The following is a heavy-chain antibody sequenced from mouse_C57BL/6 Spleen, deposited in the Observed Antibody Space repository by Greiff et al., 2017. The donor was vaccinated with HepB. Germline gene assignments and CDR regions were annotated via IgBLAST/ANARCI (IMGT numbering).Heavy chain of an antibody. J-gene: IGHJ1*03. CDR3: ARPPPYYGSSDWYFDV. V-gene: IGHV5-6*01. CDR2: ISSGGSYT. Sequence: EVKLMESGGDLVKPGGSLKLSCAASGFTFSSYGMSWVRQTPDKRLEWVATISSGGSYTYYPDSVKGRFTISRDNAKNTLYLQMSSLKSEDTAMYYCARPPPYYGSSDWYFDVWGTGTTVTVSS. D-gene: IGHD1-1*01. CDR1: GFTFSSYG.